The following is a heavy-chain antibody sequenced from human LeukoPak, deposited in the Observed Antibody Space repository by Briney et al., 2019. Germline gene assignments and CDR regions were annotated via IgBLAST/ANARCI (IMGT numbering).Heavy chain of an antibody. CDR2: INHSGST. CDR3: ARGPYYYDSSGYYHYFDY. J-gene: IGHJ4*02. Sequence: SETLSLTCAVYGGSFSGYYWSWIRQPPGKGLEWIGEINHSGSTNYNPSLKSRVTISVDTSKNQFSLKLSSVTAADTAVYYCARGPYYYDSSGYYHYFDYWGQGTLVTVSS. D-gene: IGHD3-22*01. CDR1: GGSFSGYY. V-gene: IGHV4-34*01.